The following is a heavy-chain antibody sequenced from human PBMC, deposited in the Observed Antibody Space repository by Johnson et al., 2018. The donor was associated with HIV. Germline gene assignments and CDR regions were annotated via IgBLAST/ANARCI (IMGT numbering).Heavy chain of an antibody. Sequence: VQLVESGGGVVRPGGSLRLSCAASGFTFDDYGMSWVRQAPGKGLEWVSGINWNGGSTGYADSVKGRFTISRDNAKNSLYLQMNSLRAEDTALYYCSKDGSGIYSRAFDIWGQGTMVTVSS. CDR1: GFTFDDYG. D-gene: IGHD3-10*01. J-gene: IGHJ3*02. CDR3: SKDGSGIYSRAFDI. V-gene: IGHV3-20*04. CDR2: INWNGGST.